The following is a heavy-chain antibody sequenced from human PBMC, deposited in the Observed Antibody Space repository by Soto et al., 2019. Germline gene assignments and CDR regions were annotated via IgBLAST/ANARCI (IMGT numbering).Heavy chain of an antibody. V-gene: IGHV3-66*01. CDR3: ARDRIPTGMDV. Sequence: EVQLVEAGGGLVQPGGSLRLSCAASGFTVSSNYMSWVRQAPGKGLEWVSVIYSGGSTYYADSVKGRFTISRDNSKNTLYLQMNSLRAEDTAVYYCARDRIPTGMDVWGQGTTVTVSS. CDR2: IYSGGST. J-gene: IGHJ6*02. CDR1: GFTVSSNY.